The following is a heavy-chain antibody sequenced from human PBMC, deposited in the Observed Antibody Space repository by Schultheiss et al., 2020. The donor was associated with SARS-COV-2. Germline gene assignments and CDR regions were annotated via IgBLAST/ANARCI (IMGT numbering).Heavy chain of an antibody. CDR3: TTDPYSGSYRPDAFDI. D-gene: IGHD1-26*01. CDR2: ISGSGGST. V-gene: IGHV3-23*01. CDR1: GFTFSSYA. Sequence: GGSLRLSCAASGFTFSSYAMHWVRQAPGKGLEWVSAISGSGGSTYYADSVKGRFTISRDNSKNTLYLQMNSLRAEDTALYYCTTDPYSGSYRPDAFDIWGQGTMVTVSS. J-gene: IGHJ3*02.